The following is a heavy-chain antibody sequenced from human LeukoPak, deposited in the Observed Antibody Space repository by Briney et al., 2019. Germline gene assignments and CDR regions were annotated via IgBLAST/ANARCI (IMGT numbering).Heavy chain of an antibody. Sequence: PGGSLRLSCAASGFTFSSYWMHWVRQAPGKGLVWVSRINSDGSSTSYADSVKGRFTISRDNAKNTLYLQMNSLRAEDTAVYYCARRNVGDSSGYLPPYYYYYYMDVWGKGTTATISS. CDR2: INSDGSST. D-gene: IGHD3-22*01. CDR1: GFTFSSYW. V-gene: IGHV3-74*01. CDR3: ARRNVGDSSGYLPPYYYYYYMDV. J-gene: IGHJ6*03.